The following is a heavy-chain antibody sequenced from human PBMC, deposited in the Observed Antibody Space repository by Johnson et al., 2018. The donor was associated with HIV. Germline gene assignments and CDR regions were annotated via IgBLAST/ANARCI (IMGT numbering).Heavy chain of an antibody. CDR1: GFTFSNAW. Sequence: VQLVESGGGLVKPGGSLRLSCAASGFTFSNAWMSWVRQAPGKGLEWVGRIQSKTDGGTTDYAAPVKGRFTISRNDSKNTLYLQMNSLKTEDTAVYYCTTAGGRDTIFGVANDAFDIWGQGTMVTVSS. CDR2: IQSKTDGGTT. CDR3: TTAGGRDTIFGVANDAFDI. D-gene: IGHD3-3*01. J-gene: IGHJ3*02. V-gene: IGHV3-15*01.